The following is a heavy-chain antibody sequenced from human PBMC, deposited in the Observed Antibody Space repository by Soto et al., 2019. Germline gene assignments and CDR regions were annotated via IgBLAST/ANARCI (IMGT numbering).Heavy chain of an antibody. Sequence: ASVKVSCKASGYTFTSYGISWVRQAPGQGLEWMGWISAYNGNTNYAQKLQGRVTMTTDTSTSTAYMELRSLRSDDTAVYYCARENSDFLTGYYLIGASGDPHYSYGMDVWGQGTTPTVPS. V-gene: IGHV1-18*01. CDR1: GYTFTSYG. J-gene: IGHJ6*02. CDR2: ISAYNGNT. CDR3: ARENSDFLTGYYLIGASGDPHYSYGMDV. D-gene: IGHD3-9*01.